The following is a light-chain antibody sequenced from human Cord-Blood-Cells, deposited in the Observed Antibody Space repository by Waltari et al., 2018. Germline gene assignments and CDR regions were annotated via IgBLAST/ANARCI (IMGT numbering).Light chain of an antibody. CDR2: RNN. Sequence: QSVLTQPPSASGTPGQRVTISCSGSSSNIGGNYVYWYQQLPGTAPKLLIYRNNTRPLGVPGGFSGSKSGTAASRAISGLRSEEEADYYCAAWDDILSGWVFGGGTKLTVL. CDR1: SSNIGGNY. CDR3: AAWDDILSGWV. J-gene: IGLJ3*02. V-gene: IGLV1-47*01.